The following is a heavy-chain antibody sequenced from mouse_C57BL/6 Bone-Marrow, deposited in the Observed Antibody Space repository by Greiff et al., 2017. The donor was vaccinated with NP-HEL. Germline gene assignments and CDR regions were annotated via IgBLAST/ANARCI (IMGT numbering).Heavy chain of an antibody. Sequence: QVQLKQSGPGLVQPSQSLSITCTVSGFSLTSYGVHWVRQSPGKGLEWLGVIWNGGSTDYNAAFISRLSISKDNSKSQVFFKMNSLQADDTAIYYCARNVAMDYWGQGTSVTVSS. CDR1: GFSLTSYG. J-gene: IGHJ4*01. CDR2: IWNGGST. CDR3: ARNVAMDY. V-gene: IGHV2-2*01.